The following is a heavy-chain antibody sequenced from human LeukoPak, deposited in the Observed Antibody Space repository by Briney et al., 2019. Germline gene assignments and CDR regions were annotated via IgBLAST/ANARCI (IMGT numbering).Heavy chain of an antibody. CDR3: AKDTGGNSGSFDY. J-gene: IGHJ4*02. CDR1: GFTFSSYA. D-gene: IGHD4-23*01. Sequence: GGSLRLSCAASGFTFSSYAMSWVRQAPGKGLEWVSAISGSGDSTYYADSVKGRFTISRDNSKNTLYLQMNSLRAEDTAIYYCAKDTGGNSGSFDYWGQGTLVTVSS. V-gene: IGHV3-23*01. CDR2: ISGSGDST.